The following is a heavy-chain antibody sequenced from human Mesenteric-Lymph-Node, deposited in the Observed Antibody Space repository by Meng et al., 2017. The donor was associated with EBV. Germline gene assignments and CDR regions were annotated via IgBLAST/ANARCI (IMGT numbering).Heavy chain of an antibody. CDR2: IYYSGST. CDR1: GDSISSDYY. J-gene: IGHJ4*02. Sequence: QGQLQEAGPGLVKPSQTLSLTCAVSGDSISSDYYWTWIRQPPGKGLEWIGNIYYSGSTYYNPSLNSRVTISPDTSKNQFSLKLTSVTAADTAVYYCATTSGFSTFIFQYWGQGTLVTVSS. CDR3: ATTSGFSTFIFQY. D-gene: IGHD3-3*02. V-gene: IGHV4-30-4*01.